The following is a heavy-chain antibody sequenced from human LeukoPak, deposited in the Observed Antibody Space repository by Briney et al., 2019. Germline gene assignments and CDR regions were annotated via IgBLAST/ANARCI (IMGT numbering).Heavy chain of an antibody. J-gene: IGHJ4*02. D-gene: IGHD2-21*01. CDR2: ISSRSSTI. CDR3: ARPAADCGGDCYWAFDY. CDR1: GFTFSSYR. V-gene: IGHV3-48*01. Sequence: GGSLRLSCAASGFTFSSYRMSWVRQAPGKGLEWVSYISSRSSTIYYADSVKGRFTISRDNAKNSLYLQMNSLRAEDTAVYYCARPAADCGGDCYWAFDYWGQGTLVTVSS.